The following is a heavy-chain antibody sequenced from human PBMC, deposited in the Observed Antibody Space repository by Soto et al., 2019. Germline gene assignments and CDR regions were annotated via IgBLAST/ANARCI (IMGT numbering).Heavy chain of an antibody. CDR1: GDTFSNEA. V-gene: IGHV1-69*06. Sequence: QVHLVQSGTEVKKPGSSVKVSCKTSGDTFSNEAISWVRQAPGQGLEWMGGIVPLFDSASYAQRSDGRVRITADKVTSTVYMEVRSLTSEDTAVYYRASSTFQSGVSGYFHLAQWGQGTLVTVSS. CDR2: IVPLFDSA. J-gene: IGHJ4*02. CDR3: ASSTFQSGVSGYFHLAQ. D-gene: IGHD3-3*01.